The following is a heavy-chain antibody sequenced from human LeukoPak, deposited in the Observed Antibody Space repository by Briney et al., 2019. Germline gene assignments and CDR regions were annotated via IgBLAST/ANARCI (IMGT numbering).Heavy chain of an antibody. Sequence: PGGSLRLSCAASGFSFSSYIMNWVRQPPGKGLEWVSSISSSSSYIYYADSVKGRFTISRDNAKNSLYLQMNSLRAEDTAVYYCARDLGMGVPFDYWGQGTLVTVSS. D-gene: IGHD3-3*01. J-gene: IGHJ4*02. CDR2: ISSSSSYI. CDR3: ARDLGMGVPFDY. V-gene: IGHV3-21*01. CDR1: GFSFSSYI.